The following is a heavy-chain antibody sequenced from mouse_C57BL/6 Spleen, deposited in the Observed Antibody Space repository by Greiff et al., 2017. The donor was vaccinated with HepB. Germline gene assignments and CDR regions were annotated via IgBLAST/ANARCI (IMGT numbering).Heavy chain of an antibody. D-gene: IGHD2-5*01. Sequence: EVKLMEPGEGLVKPGGSLKLSCAASGFPFSSYAMSWVRQTPEKRLEWVAYISSGGDYIYYADTVKGRLTISRDNARNTQYQQMSSLKSEDTAMYYCTGALVTTWGFDYWGQGTTLTVSS. J-gene: IGHJ2*01. CDR1: GFPFSSYA. V-gene: IGHV5-9-1*02. CDR3: TGALVTTWGFDY. CDR2: ISSGGDYI.